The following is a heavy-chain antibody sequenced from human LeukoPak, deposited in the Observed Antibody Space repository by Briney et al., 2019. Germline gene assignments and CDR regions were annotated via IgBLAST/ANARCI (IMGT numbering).Heavy chain of an antibody. CDR1: GGSISSGGYY. CDR3: ARAPRSHYFDY. D-gene: IGHD3-3*01. CDR2: IYYNGNT. V-gene: IGHV4-31*03. Sequence: SQTLSLTCTVSGGSISSGGYYWSWIRQHPGKGLEWIGYIYYNGNTYYNPSLKSRVTISSDTSKNQFSPKLSSVTAADTAVYYCARAPRSHYFDYWGQGTLVTVSS. J-gene: IGHJ4*02.